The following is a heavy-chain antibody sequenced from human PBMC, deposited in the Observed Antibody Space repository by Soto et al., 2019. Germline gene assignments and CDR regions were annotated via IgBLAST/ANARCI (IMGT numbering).Heavy chain of an antibody. CDR1: GFTFSNYW. Sequence: TGGSLRLSCAASGFTFSNYWMSWVRQAPGKGLEWVANIKQDRSESNYADSVKGRFTISRDNAENSLYLQMTSLRAEDTAVYYCASARHIGPWGQGTLVTVSS. J-gene: IGHJ5*02. D-gene: IGHD2-21*01. CDR2: IKQDRSES. CDR3: ASARHIGP. V-gene: IGHV3-7*01.